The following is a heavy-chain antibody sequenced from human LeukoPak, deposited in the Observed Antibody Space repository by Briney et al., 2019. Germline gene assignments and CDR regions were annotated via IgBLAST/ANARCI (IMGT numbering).Heavy chain of an antibody. CDR2: IKSKAYGGTT. J-gene: IGHJ3*02. CDR3: ARGRSGSGYDGDAFDI. Sequence: PGGSLRLSCTASGFTFGDYAMSWFRQAPGKGLEWVGFIKSKAYGGTTEYAASVKGRFTISRDDSKSIAYLQMNSLKTEDTAVYYCARGRSGSGYDGDAFDIWGQGTMVTVSS. CDR1: GFTFGDYA. D-gene: IGHD5-12*01. V-gene: IGHV3-49*03.